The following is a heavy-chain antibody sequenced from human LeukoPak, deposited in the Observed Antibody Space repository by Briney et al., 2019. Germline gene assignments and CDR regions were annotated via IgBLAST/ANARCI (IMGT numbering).Heavy chain of an antibody. Sequence: KSGGSLRLSCAASGFTFSSYSMNWVRQAPGKGLEWVSSISSSSSYIYYANSVKGRFTISRDNAKNSLYLQMNSLRAEDTAVYYSASEGRDGYNDPSDYWGQGTLVTVSS. J-gene: IGHJ4*02. D-gene: IGHD5-24*01. V-gene: IGHV3-21*01. CDR3: ASEGRDGYNDPSDY. CDR1: GFTFSSYS. CDR2: ISSSSSYI.